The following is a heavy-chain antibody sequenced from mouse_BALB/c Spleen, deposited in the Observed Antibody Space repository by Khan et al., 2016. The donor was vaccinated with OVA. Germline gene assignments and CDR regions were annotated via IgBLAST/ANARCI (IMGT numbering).Heavy chain of an antibody. CDR1: GYTFSSYW. Sequence: QVQLKESGGDLMKPGASVKISCKATGYTFSSYWIEWVKQRPGHGLEWIGHIFPGSVSTTYNEKFKGKATFTADTSSNPAYMQLSSLTSEDCAVYYCARGGYGGFAYWGRGTLVTVSA. CDR2: IFPGSVST. D-gene: IGHD2-14*01. J-gene: IGHJ3*01. V-gene: IGHV1-9*01. CDR3: ARGGYGGFAY.